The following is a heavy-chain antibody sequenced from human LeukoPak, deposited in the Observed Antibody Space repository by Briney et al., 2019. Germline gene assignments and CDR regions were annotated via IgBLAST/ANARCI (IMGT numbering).Heavy chain of an antibody. CDR1: GFTFSSYS. J-gene: IGHJ6*04. V-gene: IGHV3-48*04. CDR3: AELGITMIGGV. D-gene: IGHD3-10*02. Sequence: GGSLRLSCAASGFTFSSYSMNWVRQAPGKGLEWVSYISSSGSTIHYADSVKGRFTISRDNAKNSLYLQMNSPRAEDTAVYYCAELGITMIGGVWGKGTTVTISS. CDR2: ISSSGSTI.